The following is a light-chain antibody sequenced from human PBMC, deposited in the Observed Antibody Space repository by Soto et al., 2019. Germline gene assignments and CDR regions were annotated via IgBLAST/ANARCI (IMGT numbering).Light chain of an antibody. Sequence: QSVLTQPASVSGSPGQSITISCSGTSSDVGGYNSVSWYQQHPGKVPKLMIYDVSNRPSGVSNRFSGSKSGNTASLTISGLQAEDEADYYCSSYTITSTLVFGGGTKVTVL. CDR1: SSDVGGYNS. CDR2: DVS. CDR3: SSYTITSTLV. J-gene: IGLJ2*01. V-gene: IGLV2-14*01.